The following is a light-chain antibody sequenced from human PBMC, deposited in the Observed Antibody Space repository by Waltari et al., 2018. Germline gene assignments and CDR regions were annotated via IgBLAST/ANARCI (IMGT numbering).Light chain of an antibody. J-gene: IGLJ2*01. V-gene: IGLV2-11*02. CDR2: DVS. Sequence: QSALTQPRPVSGSPGQSVTISCTGTSSDVGGYNYVSWYQQHPGKAPKLMIYDVSKLPSGVPDRFSGSKSGNTASLTISGLQAEDEADYYCCSYAGSYTLVFGGGTKLTVL. CDR1: SSDVGGYNY. CDR3: CSYAGSYTLV.